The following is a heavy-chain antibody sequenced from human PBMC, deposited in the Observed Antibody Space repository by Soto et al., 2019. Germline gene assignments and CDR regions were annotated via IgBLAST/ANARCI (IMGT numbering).Heavy chain of an antibody. Sequence: EVQLLESGGGLVQPGGSLRLSCAASGFTFSNYAMHWVRQAPGKGLEWVSSISGRATESYYADSVKGRFTISRHNSRSTLSLQMNSLRAEDTAIYYCAKDWWVYSYELCGQGPLVTFSS. V-gene: IGHV3-23*01. CDR3: AKDWWVYSYEL. J-gene: IGHJ4*02. CDR2: ISGRATES. D-gene: IGHD5-18*01. CDR1: GFTFSNYA.